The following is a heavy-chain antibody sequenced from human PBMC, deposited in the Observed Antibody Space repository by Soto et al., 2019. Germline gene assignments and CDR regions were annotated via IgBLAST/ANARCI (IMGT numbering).Heavy chain of an antibody. CDR2: IYPGDSDT. CDR3: ARHAHCSSTSCLTRPVQWYYGMDV. Sequence: GESLKISGKGAGYSFTSYCIGWVRQMPGKGLEWMGIIYPGDSDTRYSPSFQGQVTISADKSISTAYLQWSSLKASDTAMYYCARHAHCSSTSCLTRPVQWYYGMDVWGQGTTVTVSS. CDR1: GYSFTSYC. V-gene: IGHV5-51*01. J-gene: IGHJ6*02. D-gene: IGHD2-2*01.